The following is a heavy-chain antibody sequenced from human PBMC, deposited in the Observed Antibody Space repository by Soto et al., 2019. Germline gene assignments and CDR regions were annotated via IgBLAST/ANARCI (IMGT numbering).Heavy chain of an antibody. D-gene: IGHD1-26*01. V-gene: IGHV1-69*13. J-gene: IGHJ3*02. CDR2: IIPIFGTA. CDR1: GGTFSSYA. Sequence: GASVKVSCKASGGTFSSYAISWVRQAPGQGLEWMGGIIPIFGTANYAQKFQGRVTIIADESTSTAYMELSSLRSEDTAVYYCASSPVGAKEGRAFDIWGQGTMVTVPS. CDR3: ASSPVGAKEGRAFDI.